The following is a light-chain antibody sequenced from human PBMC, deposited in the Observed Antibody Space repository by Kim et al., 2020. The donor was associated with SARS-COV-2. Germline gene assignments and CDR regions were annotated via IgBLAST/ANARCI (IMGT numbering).Light chain of an antibody. V-gene: IGLV1-44*01. J-gene: IGLJ1*01. Sequence: ELTQPPSASGTPGQRVTISCSGSSSNIGSNTVNWYQQLPGMAPRLLIYSSNQRPAGVPDRFSGSKSGTSASLAISGLQSEDEADYYCSAWDDSLNGFFVFGSGTKVTVL. CDR1: SSNIGSNT. CDR2: SSN. CDR3: SAWDDSLNGFFV.